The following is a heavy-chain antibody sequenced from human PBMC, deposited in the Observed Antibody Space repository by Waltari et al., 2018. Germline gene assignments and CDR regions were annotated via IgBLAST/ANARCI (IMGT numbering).Heavy chain of an antibody. V-gene: IGHV3-15*01. J-gene: IGHJ3*02. CDR1: GFAFNYAW. D-gene: IGHD2-2*01. CDR2: SRSKTDGGTI. Sequence: EVQLVESGGGLVKPGGSLRLSCAASGFAFNYAWMSWVRQAPGKGLEGVGRSRSKTDGGTIDYAAPVKDRFSISRDDSKNTLYLQMNSLEIEDTAVYYCTRRYCSSTTCINAFDIWGQGTVVTVSS. CDR3: TRRYCSSTTCINAFDI.